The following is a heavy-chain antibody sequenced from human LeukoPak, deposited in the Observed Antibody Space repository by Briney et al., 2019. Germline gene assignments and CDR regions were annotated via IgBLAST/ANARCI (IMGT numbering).Heavy chain of an antibody. V-gene: IGHV3-21*01. CDR3: ARGPPGGGGYYYYMDV. CDR1: GFTFSDYS. CDR2: ISSSSSFI. D-gene: IGHD3-16*01. Sequence: PGGSLRLSCAASGFTFSDYSMNWVRQAPGKGLEWVSSISSSSSFIYYADSVKGRFTISRDNAKKSLYLQMNSLRAEDTAVYYCARGPPGGGGYYYYMDVWGKGTTVTVSS. J-gene: IGHJ6*03.